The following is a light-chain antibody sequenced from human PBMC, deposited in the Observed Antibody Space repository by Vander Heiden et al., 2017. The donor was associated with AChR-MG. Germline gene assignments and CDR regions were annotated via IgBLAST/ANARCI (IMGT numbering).Light chain of an antibody. Sequence: EIVITQPPATLSVSPGERATLSCRASQSVSSNLAWYQQKPGQAPRLLIYGASTRATGIPARFSGSGSGTEFTLTISSLQSEDFAVYYCQQDNNWPFTFGHGTKVDIK. CDR2: GAS. V-gene: IGKV3-15*01. CDR3: QQDNNWPFT. CDR1: QSVSSN. J-gene: IGKJ3*01.